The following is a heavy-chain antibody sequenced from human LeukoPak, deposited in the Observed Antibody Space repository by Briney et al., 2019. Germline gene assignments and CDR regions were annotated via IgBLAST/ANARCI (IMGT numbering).Heavy chain of an antibody. D-gene: IGHD3-10*01. CDR2: IFYSGST. V-gene: IGHV4-39*07. CDR1: GGSISSRSYF. Sequence: SETLSLTCIVSGGSISSRSYFWGWIRQPPGKGLEWIGSIFYSGSTFYNPSLKSRVTISVDTSKNQCSLRLSSVTAADTAVYYCAKIPKHTMVGGITIKDYYYYMDVWGKGTTVTVSS. J-gene: IGHJ6*03. CDR3: AKIPKHTMVGGITIKDYYYYMDV.